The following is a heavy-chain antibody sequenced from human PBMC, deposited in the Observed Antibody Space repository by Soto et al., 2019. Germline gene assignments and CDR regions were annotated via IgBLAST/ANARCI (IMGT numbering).Heavy chain of an antibody. CDR2: ISAYNGNT. J-gene: IGHJ4*02. CDR3: ARDRGIAAAGTDFDY. V-gene: IGHV1-18*01. Sequence: ASVKVSCKTSGYTITSYGSSWVRQAPGQGLEWMGWISAYNGNTNYAQKLQGRVTMTTDTSTSTAYMELRSLRSDDTAVYYCARDRGIAAAGTDFDYWGQGTLVTVSS. CDR1: GYTITSYG. D-gene: IGHD6-13*01.